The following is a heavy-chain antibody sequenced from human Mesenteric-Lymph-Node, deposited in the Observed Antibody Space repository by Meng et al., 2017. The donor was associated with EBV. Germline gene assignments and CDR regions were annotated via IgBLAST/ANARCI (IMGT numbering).Heavy chain of an antibody. J-gene: IGHJ2*01. CDR3: AREDGSSGRAGFFGL. CDR1: GCTFSTSV. D-gene: IGHD6-19*01. CDR2: VSHDGSNK. Sequence: QVQLVESVGGVVQPGRSLSRSRAVSGCTFSTSVLHWVRQAPGKGLQWVALVSHDGSNKEYAVSVKGRFSISRDNSENTLFVQMNSLTVEDTAVYYCAREDGSSGRAGFFGLWGRGTLVTVSS. V-gene: IGHV3-30-3*01.